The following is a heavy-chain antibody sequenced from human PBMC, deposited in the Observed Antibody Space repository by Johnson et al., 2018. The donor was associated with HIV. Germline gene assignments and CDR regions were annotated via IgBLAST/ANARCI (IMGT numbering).Heavy chain of an antibody. D-gene: IGHD3-3*01. J-gene: IGHJ3*02. V-gene: IGHV3-7*01. CDR2: IKQDGSEK. CDR1: GFTFSSYW. Sequence: EKLVESGGGLVQPGGSLRLSCAASGFTFSSYWMSWVRQAPGKGLEWVANIKQDGSEKYYVDSVKGRFTISRDNAKNSLYLQMNSLRVEHTAVYHCARDRRQFLEWLSDGFDIWGQGTMVTVSS. CDR3: ARDRRQFLEWLSDGFDI.